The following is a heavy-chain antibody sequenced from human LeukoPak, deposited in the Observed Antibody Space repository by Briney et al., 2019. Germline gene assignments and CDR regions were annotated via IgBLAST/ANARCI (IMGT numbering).Heavy chain of an antibody. CDR1: GYTFTSYG. V-gene: IGHV1-18*01. CDR2: ISAYNGNT. CDR3: ARDRRLRWFDP. D-gene: IGHD4-17*01. J-gene: IGHJ5*02. Sequence: GPSVTVSCKASGYTFTSYGISWVRQAPEQGLEWMGWISAYNGNTNYAQKLQGRVTMTTDTSTSTAYMELRSLRSDDTAVYYCARDRRLRWFDPWGQGTLVTVSS.